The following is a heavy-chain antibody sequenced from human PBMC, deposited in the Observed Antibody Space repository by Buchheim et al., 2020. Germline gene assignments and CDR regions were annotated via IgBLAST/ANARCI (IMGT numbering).Heavy chain of an antibody. Sequence: QVQLQESVPGLVKPSQTLSLTCTVSGGSISSGDYYWSWIRQPPGKGLEWIGYIHYSGSTYYNPSLKSRVTISVDTSKNQFSLKLSSVTAADTAVYYCARVSSYYYDSSGYSPIFDYWGQGTL. CDR2: IHYSGST. CDR3: ARVSSYYYDSSGYSPIFDY. CDR1: GGSISSGDYY. J-gene: IGHJ4*02. D-gene: IGHD3-22*01. V-gene: IGHV4-30-4*01.